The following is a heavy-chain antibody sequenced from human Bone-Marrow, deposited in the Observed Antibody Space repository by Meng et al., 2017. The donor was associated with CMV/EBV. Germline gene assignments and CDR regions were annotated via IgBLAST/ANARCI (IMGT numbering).Heavy chain of an antibody. Sequence: GGSLRLSCAASGFTFSSYAMSWVRRAPGKGLEWVSAISGSGGSTYYADSVKGRFTISRDNSKNTLYLQMNSLRAEDTAVYYCAKGSGKLGIVGSLAYWGQGTRVTGSS. J-gene: IGHJ4*02. CDR3: AKGSGKLGIVGSLAY. V-gene: IGHV3-23*01. CDR1: GFTFSSYA. CDR2: ISGSGGST. D-gene: IGHD7-27*01.